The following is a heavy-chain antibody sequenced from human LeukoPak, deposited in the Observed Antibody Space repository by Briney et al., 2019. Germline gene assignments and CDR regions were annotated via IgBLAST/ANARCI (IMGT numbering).Heavy chain of an antibody. CDR3: AREVLRFSGFND. CDR1: GFTFSTYG. V-gene: IGHV3-30*03. J-gene: IGHJ4*02. D-gene: IGHD3-3*01. Sequence: GRSLRLSCAASGFTFSTYGMHWVRQAPGKGLEWVAVISYDGSNKYYADSVKGRFTISRDNSKNTLYLQMNSLRAEDTAVYYCAREVLRFSGFNDWGQGTLVTVSS. CDR2: ISYDGSNK.